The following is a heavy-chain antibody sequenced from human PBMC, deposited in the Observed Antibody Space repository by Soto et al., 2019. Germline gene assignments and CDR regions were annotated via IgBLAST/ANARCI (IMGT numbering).Heavy chain of an antibody. CDR2: IGPSDSYT. V-gene: IGHV5-10-1*01. CDR1: GYSFTSYW. D-gene: IGHD3-22*01. Sequence: GDSLKISCKGSGYSFTSYWISWVRQMPVKGLALMCRIGPSDSYTNHSPSFQGHVTISAHKSISTAYLQWSSLKALEPAMYYCARHSITMIVDSMDVWGQGTTVTVS. CDR3: ARHSITMIVDSMDV. J-gene: IGHJ6*02.